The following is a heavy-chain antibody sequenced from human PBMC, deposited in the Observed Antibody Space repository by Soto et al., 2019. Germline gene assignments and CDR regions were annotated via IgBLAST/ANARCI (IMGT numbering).Heavy chain of an antibody. CDR2: ISGSGGST. CDR1: GFTFSSYA. V-gene: IGHV3-23*01. J-gene: IGHJ3*02. D-gene: IGHD6-13*01. Sequence: EVQLLESGGGLVQPGGSLRLSCAASGFTFSSYAMSWVRQAPGKGLEWVSAISGSGGSTYYADSVKGRFTISRDNSKNSMNLQMNSRGDEDTAVYYGAKGYQCSWYAFDIWGQGTMVTVSS. CDR3: AKGYQCSWYAFDI.